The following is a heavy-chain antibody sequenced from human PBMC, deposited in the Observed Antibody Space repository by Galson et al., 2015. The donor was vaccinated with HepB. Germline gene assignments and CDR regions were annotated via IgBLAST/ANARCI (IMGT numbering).Heavy chain of an antibody. V-gene: IGHV3-15*01. CDR1: GFPFNNAW. Sequence: SLRLSCAASGFPFNNAWMTWVRQAPGMGLEWVGRIKSKTDGETTDYAAPVQGRFTISRDDSKNRLYLQMNSLKPEDTAGYYCTTDVYYSTYWSWLDPWGQGTLVTVSS. J-gene: IGHJ5*02. CDR2: IKSKTDGETT. D-gene: IGHD2-8*02. CDR3: TTDVYYSTYWSWLDP.